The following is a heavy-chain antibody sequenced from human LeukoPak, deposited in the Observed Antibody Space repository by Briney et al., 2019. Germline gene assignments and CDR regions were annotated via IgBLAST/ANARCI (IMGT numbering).Heavy chain of an antibody. CDR2: ISYDGSKK. Sequence: PGGSLRLSCAASGFTFSTYSMHWLRQAPGKGLEWVAIISYDGSKKYYADSVKGRFTISRDNSKNTLFLQMNSLRAEDTAVYYCARDRADSSGYWGYDAFDIWGQGTMVTVSS. CDR1: GFTFSTYS. D-gene: IGHD3-22*01. CDR3: ARDRADSSGYWGYDAFDI. V-gene: IGHV3-30*04. J-gene: IGHJ3*02.